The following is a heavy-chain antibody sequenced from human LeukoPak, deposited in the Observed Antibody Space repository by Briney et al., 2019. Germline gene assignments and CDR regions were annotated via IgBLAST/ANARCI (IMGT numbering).Heavy chain of an antibody. V-gene: IGHV3-23*01. CDR1: GFTFSSYG. CDR2: ISGSGGST. J-gene: IGHJ4*02. CDR3: AKDYSPIYDYVWGSYRQTSIDY. D-gene: IGHD3-16*02. Sequence: PGGTLRLSCAASGFTFSSYGMSWVRQAPGKGLEWVSAISGSGGSTYYADSVKGRFTISRDNSKNTLYLQMNSLRAEDTAVYYCAKDYSPIYDYVWGSYRQTSIDYWGQGTLVTVSS.